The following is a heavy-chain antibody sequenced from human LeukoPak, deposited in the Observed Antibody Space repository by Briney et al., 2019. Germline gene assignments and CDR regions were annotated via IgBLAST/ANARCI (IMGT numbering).Heavy chain of an antibody. CDR2: IIPIFGTA. J-gene: IGHJ4*02. Sequence: GASVKVSCKASGGTFSSYAISWVRQAPGQGLEWMGGIIPIFGTANYAQKFQGRVTITADESTSTAYMELSSLRSEDTAVYYCARDSSTIRTPGTFDYWGQGTLVTVSS. CDR3: ARDSSTIRTPGTFDY. V-gene: IGHV1-69*13. D-gene: IGHD5-12*01. CDR1: GGTFSSYA.